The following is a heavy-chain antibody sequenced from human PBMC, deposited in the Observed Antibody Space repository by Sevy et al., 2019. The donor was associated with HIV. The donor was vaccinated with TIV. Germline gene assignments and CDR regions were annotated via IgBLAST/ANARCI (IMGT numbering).Heavy chain of an antibody. CDR2: ISYDGSNK. J-gene: IGHJ4*02. Sequence: WGSLRLSCAASGFTFSSYAMHWVRQAPGKGLEWVAVISYDGSNKYYADSVKGRFTISRDNSKNTLYLQMNSLRTEDKVGYYCARDRGSGKNVFFDYWGQGNLVTVSS. CDR1: GFTFSSYA. D-gene: IGHD3-10*01. CDR3: ARDRGSGKNVFFDY. V-gene: IGHV3-30-3*01.